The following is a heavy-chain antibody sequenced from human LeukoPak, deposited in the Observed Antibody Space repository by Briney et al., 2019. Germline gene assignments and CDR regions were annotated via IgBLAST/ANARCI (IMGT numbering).Heavy chain of an antibody. V-gene: IGHV3-7*01. CDR3: TRSLDY. CDR2: IKQDGSEA. CDR1: GFTFGSYW. Sequence: GGSLRLSCAASGFTFGSYWMDWVRQSSDQGLEWVANIKQDGSEAYYLGSVKGRFTISRDNAKNALFLQMNSLRAEDTSVYYCTRSLDYWGQGTLVTVSS. J-gene: IGHJ4*02.